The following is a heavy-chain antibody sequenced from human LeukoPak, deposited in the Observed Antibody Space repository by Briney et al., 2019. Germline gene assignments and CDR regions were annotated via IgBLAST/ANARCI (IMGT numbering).Heavy chain of an antibody. CDR1: GFTFSSYG. J-gene: IGHJ4*02. CDR3: AKERIYYDSSALDY. D-gene: IGHD3-22*01. CDR2: IWYDGSNK. V-gene: IGHV3-33*06. Sequence: GGSLRLSCAASGFTFSSYGMHWVRQAPGKGLEWVAVIWYDGSNKYYADSVKGRFTISRDNSKNTLYLQMNSLRAEDTAVYYCAKERIYYDSSALDYWGQGTLVTVSS.